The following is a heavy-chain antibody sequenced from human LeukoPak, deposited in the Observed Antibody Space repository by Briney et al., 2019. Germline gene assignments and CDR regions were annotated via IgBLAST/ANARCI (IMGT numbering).Heavy chain of an antibody. Sequence: GASVKVSCKASGGTLSSFGISWVRQAPGQGLEWMGGIIPMFGTTNYAQRFQGRVTITADESTGTAYMGLSSLKSEDTAVYYCARDHRELELRLGYWGQGTLVTVSS. CDR1: GGTLSSFG. CDR3: ARDHRELELRLGY. D-gene: IGHD1-7*01. V-gene: IGHV1-69*13. J-gene: IGHJ4*02. CDR2: IIPMFGTT.